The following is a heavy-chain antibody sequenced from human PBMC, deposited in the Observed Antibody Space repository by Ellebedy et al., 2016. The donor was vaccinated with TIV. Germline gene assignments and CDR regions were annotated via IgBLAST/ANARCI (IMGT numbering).Heavy chain of an antibody. V-gene: IGHV3-11*01. CDR3: ARDLSGYYYEVGRVNWFDP. CDR1: GFTFSDYY. D-gene: IGHD3-22*01. J-gene: IGHJ5*02. Sequence: GGSLRLXXAASGFTFSDYYMSWIRQAPGKGLEWVSYISSSGSTIYYADSVKGRFTISRDNAKNSLYLQMNSLRAEDTAVYYCARDLSGYYYEVGRVNWFDPWGQGTLVTVSS. CDR2: ISSSGSTI.